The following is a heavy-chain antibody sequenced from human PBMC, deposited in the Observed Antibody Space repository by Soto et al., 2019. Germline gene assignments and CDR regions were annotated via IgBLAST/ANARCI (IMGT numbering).Heavy chain of an antibody. D-gene: IGHD6-19*01. CDR3: ARGDFSSGWYGVYYGMDV. V-gene: IGHV3-7*03. Sequence: VGSLRLSCAASGFTFSSYWMSWVRQAPGKGLEWVANIKQDGSEKYYVDSVKGRFTISRDNAKNSLYLQMNSLRAEDTAVYYCARGDFSSGWYGVYYGMDVWGQGTTVTVSS. CDR1: GFTFSSYW. CDR2: IKQDGSEK. J-gene: IGHJ6*02.